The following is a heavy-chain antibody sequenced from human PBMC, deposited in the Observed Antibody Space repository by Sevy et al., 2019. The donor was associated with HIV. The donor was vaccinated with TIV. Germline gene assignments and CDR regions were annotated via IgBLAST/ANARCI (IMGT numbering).Heavy chain of an antibody. CDR1: GFTFSTYS. V-gene: IGHV3-48*01. CDR2: MTSNSRTI. J-gene: IGHJ6*02. Sequence: GGCLRLSCTASGFTFSTYSMNWVRQAPGKGLEWVSNMTSNSRTIFYAGSVKGRFTISRDNGKNSLFLQMNSLRAEDTAVYYCARDCRRGYDLDVWGLGTTVTVSS. D-gene: IGHD3-10*01. CDR3: ARDCRRGYDLDV.